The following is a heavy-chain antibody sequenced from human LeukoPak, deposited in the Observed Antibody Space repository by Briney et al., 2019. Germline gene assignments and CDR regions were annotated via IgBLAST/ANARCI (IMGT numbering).Heavy chain of an antibody. CDR1: GGTFSSYT. V-gene: IGHV1-69*02. J-gene: IGHJ4*02. CDR2: IIPILGIA. D-gene: IGHD3-22*01. CDR3: ARVVMDSSGYYRYYFDY. Sequence: ASVKVSCKASGGTFSSYTISWVRQAPGQGLEWMGRIIPILGIANYAQKFQGRVTITADKSTSTAYMELSSLRSEDTAVYYCARVVMDSSGYYRYYFDYWGQGTLVTVCS.